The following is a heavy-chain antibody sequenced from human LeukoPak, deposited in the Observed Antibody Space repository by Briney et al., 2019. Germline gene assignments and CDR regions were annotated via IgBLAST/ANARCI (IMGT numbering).Heavy chain of an antibody. CDR3: ARGYSSGWYYFDY. V-gene: IGHV3-30-3*01. Sequence: GGSLRLSCAASGFSFSSHAMHWVRQAPGKGLEWVAVISYDGSNKYYADSVKGRFTISRDNSKNTLYLQMNSLRAEDTAVYYCARGYSSGWYYFDYWGQGTLVTVSS. J-gene: IGHJ4*02. CDR1: GFSFSSHA. CDR2: ISYDGSNK. D-gene: IGHD6-19*01.